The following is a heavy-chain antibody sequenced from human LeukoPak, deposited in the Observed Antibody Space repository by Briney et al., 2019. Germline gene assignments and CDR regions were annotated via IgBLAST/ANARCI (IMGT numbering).Heavy chain of an antibody. V-gene: IGHV1-69*05. J-gene: IGHJ4*02. CDR2: IIPIFGTA. Sequence: GASVKVSCKASGGTFSSYAISWVRQAPGQGLEWMGGIIPIFGTANYAQKFQGRVTITRDTSASTAYMELSSLRSEDTAVYYCARTGIRGYSGYDSAYFDYWGQGTLVTVSS. D-gene: IGHD5-12*01. CDR3: ARTGIRGYSGYDSAYFDY. CDR1: GGTFSSYA.